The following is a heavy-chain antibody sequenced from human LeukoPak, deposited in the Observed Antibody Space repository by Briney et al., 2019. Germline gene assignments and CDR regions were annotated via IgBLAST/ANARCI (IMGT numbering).Heavy chain of an antibody. D-gene: IGHD5-12*01. V-gene: IGHV4-4*07. CDR1: GGSISNYY. J-gene: IGHJ5*02. CDR2: MYSSGTT. Sequence: SETLSLTCTVSGGSISNYYWSWIRQPAGKGLEWIGRMYSSGTTIYNPSLKSRVTMSVDTSKNQFSLKLSSVTAADTAVYFCASGSSGYDPWGQGTLVTVSS. CDR3: ASGSSGYDP.